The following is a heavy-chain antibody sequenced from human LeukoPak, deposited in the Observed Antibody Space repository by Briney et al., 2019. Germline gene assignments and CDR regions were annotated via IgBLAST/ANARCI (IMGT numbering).Heavy chain of an antibody. Sequence: SETLSLTCTVSGGSISSYYWSWIRQPPGKGLEWIGYIYYSGSTNYNPSLKSRVTISVDTSENQFSLKLSSVTAADTAVYYCASQDGLLRFDYWGQGTLVTVSS. CDR1: GGSISSYY. D-gene: IGHD2-15*01. V-gene: IGHV4-59*01. CDR2: IYYSGST. CDR3: ASQDGLLRFDY. J-gene: IGHJ4*02.